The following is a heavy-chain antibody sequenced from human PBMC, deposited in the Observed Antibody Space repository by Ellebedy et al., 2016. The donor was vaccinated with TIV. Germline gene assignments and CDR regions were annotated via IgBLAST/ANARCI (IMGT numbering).Heavy chain of an antibody. CDR2: IYYVGST. V-gene: IGHV4-59*01. J-gene: IGHJ4*02. CDR3: ARGSGGPQNGAFDS. D-gene: IGHD2-8*02. Sequence: MPSETLSLTCTVSGGSMTSFYWSWIRQSPEKGLEWIGNIYYVGSTDYSPSLRTRVTISLDTSKNQFSVKLTSVTPADTAVYYCARGSGGPQNGAFDSWGLGTLVTVSS. CDR1: GGSMTSFY.